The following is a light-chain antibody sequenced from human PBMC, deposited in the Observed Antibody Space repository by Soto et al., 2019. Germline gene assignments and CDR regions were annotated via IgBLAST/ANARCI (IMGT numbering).Light chain of an antibody. CDR3: GTWDSSLSAYYV. CDR1: SSNIGNNY. J-gene: IGLJ1*01. V-gene: IGLV1-51*01. CDR2: DNN. Sequence: QSVLTQPPSVSAAPGQKVTISCSGSSSNIGNNYVSWYQQLPGTAPKLLIYDNNKRPSGIPDRFSGSKSGTSATLVITGLKTGDEADYYCGTWDSSLSAYYVFGTGTKLTVL.